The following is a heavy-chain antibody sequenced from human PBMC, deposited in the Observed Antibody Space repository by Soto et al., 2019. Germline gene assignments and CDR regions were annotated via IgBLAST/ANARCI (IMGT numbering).Heavy chain of an antibody. CDR1: GFTFSSYX. V-gene: IGHV3-30*18. Sequence: XGSLRLSCAASGFTFSSYXXXWVXQAPGKGLEWVAXISYDGSNKYYADSVKGRFTISRDNSKNTLYLQMNSLRAEDTAVYYCAKPSREIFGVVINNWFDPWGQGTLVTVSS. D-gene: IGHD3-3*01. CDR3: AKPSREIFGVVINNWFDP. CDR2: ISYDGSNK. J-gene: IGHJ5*02.